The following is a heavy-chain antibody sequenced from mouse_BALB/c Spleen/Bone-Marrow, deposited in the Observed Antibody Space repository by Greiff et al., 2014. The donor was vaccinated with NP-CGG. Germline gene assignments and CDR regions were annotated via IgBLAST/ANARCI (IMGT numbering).Heavy chain of an antibody. CDR2: IWADGST. CDR1: GFSLTSYG. V-gene: IGHV2-9*02. J-gene: IGHJ4*01. D-gene: IGHD1-2*01. CDR3: ARITTATGAMDY. Sequence: VQLQQSGLGLVAPSQSLSISCTVSGFSLTSYGVHWVRQPPGKGLEWLGVIWADGSTNYNSALMSRLSISKDNSKSQVFLKMNSLQTDDTAMYYCARITTATGAMDYWGQGTSVTVSS.